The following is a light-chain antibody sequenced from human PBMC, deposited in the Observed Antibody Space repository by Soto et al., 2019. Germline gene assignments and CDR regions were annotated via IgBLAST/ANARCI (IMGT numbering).Light chain of an antibody. V-gene: IGKV1-39*01. J-gene: IGKJ1*01. CDR1: QFIDSY. Sequence: DIQLTQSPTSLSASVGDRVTIACRASQFIDSYLNWYQQKPGKVPKLLIYAASSLQSGVSSRFSGSGSGTDFTLTINSLQPEDFATYYCQQSYSTTRTFGQGTKVDIK. CDR3: QQSYSTTRT. CDR2: AAS.